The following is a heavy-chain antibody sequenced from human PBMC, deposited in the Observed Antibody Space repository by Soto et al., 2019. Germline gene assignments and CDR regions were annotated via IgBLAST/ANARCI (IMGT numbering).Heavy chain of an antibody. J-gene: IGHJ4*02. CDR3: NFFDFWSGYYGPQFDY. V-gene: IGHV3-49*02. CDR2: IRSKAYGGTT. CDR1: GFTFGYYA. Sequence: LRLSCTASGFTFGYYAMIGVRQAPGEGLEWVGFIRSKAYGGTTGYAASVKGRFTISRDDSKSIAYLQMNSLKTEDTAVYYCNFFDFWSGYYGPQFDYWGQGTLVTVS. D-gene: IGHD3-3*01.